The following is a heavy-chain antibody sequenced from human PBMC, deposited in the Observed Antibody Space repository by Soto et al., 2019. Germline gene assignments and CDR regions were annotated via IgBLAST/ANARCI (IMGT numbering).Heavy chain of an antibody. Sequence: QVQLVESGGGVVQPGRSLRLSCAASGFTFSSYGMHWVRQAPGKGLEWVAVISYDGSNKYYADSVKGRFTISRDNSKNTLXXXXXXXXXXXXXXXXXXXXXXXXXXXWXQGTLVTVSS. V-gene: IGHV3-30*03. CDR2: ISYDGSNK. CDR1: GFTFSSYG. J-gene: IGHJ4*02. CDR3: XXXXXXXXXX.